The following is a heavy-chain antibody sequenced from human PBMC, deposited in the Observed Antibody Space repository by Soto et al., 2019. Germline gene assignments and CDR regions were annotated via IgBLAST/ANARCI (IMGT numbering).Heavy chain of an antibody. CDR2: IIPIFGTA. D-gene: IGHD6-19*01. CDR3: ARSILPGIAVAPPTI. J-gene: IGHJ4*02. Sequence: QVQLVQSGAEVKKPGSSVKVSCKASGGTFSSYAISWVRQAPGQGLEWMGGIIPIFGTANYAQKFQGRVTMTGDESTSTAYMELSSLRSEDTAVYYCARSILPGIAVAPPTIWGQGTLVTVSS. CDR1: GGTFSSYA. V-gene: IGHV1-69*12.